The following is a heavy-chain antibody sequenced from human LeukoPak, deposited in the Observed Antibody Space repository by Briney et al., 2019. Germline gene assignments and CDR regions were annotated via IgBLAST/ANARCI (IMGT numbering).Heavy chain of an antibody. CDR3: ARDRYCNGGSCYEYIY. CDR1: GFTVSSNY. J-gene: IGHJ4*02. CDR2: IYSGGST. V-gene: IGHV3-66*01. Sequence: PGGSLRLSCAASGFTVSSNYMSWVRQAPGKGLEWVSVIYSGGSTYYADSVKGRFTISKDNSKNTLYLQMNSLRAEDTAVYYCARDRYCNGGSCYEYIYWGQGTLVTVSS. D-gene: IGHD2-15*01.